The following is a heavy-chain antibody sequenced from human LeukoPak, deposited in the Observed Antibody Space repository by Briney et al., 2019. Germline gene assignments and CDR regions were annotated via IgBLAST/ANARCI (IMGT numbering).Heavy chain of an antibody. CDR2: ISDGGGS. V-gene: IGHV4-59*01. CDR3: ARSGGVWYFDY. J-gene: IGHJ4*02. D-gene: IGHD3-16*01. CDR1: GGSINSDF. Sequence: SETLSLTCSVSGGSINSDFWTWIRQPPGKGLEWIGYISDGGGSNYNPSLKSRVTISVDTSKNQFSLKLSSVTAADTAVYYCARSGGVWYFDYWGQGTLVTVSS.